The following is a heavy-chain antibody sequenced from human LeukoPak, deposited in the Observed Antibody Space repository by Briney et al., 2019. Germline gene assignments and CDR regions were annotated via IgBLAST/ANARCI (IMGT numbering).Heavy chain of an antibody. D-gene: IGHD6-13*01. CDR1: GFTFSSYV. V-gene: IGHV3-23*01. Sequence: PGGSLRLSCAASGFTFSSYVMSWVRQAPGKGLEWVSAISGSGGSTYYADSVKGRFTISRDNSKNTLYLQMNSLRAEDTAVYYCAKDISGSWSIDYWGQGTLVTVSS. CDR3: AKDISGSWSIDY. CDR2: ISGSGGST. J-gene: IGHJ4*02.